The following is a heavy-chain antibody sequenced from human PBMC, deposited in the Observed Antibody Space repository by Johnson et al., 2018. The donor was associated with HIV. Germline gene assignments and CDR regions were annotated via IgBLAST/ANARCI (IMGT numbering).Heavy chain of an antibody. D-gene: IGHD6-19*01. CDR2: ISWNSGSI. CDR3: AKDNSAVAEVDAFDI. Sequence: VQLVESGGGLVQPGRSLRLSCAASGFTFDDYAMHWVWQAPGKGLEWVSGISWNSGSIGYADSVKGRFTISRDNAKNSLYLQMNSLRAEDTALYYCAKDNSAVAEVDAFDIWGQGTMVTVSS. J-gene: IGHJ3*02. CDR1: GFTFDDYA. V-gene: IGHV3-9*01.